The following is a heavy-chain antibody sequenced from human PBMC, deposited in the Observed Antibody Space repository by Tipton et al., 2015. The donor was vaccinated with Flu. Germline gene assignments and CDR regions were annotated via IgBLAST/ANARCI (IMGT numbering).Heavy chain of an antibody. Sequence: LRLSCTVSGGPISSSSYYWGWIRQPPGKGLEWIGSIYYSGSTYYNPSLKSRVTISVDTSKNQFSLKLSSVTAADTAVYYCARGGGYWGQGTLVTVSS. CDR2: IYYSGST. D-gene: IGHD2-15*01. CDR1: GGPISSSSYY. J-gene: IGHJ4*02. CDR3: ARGGGY. V-gene: IGHV4-39*07.